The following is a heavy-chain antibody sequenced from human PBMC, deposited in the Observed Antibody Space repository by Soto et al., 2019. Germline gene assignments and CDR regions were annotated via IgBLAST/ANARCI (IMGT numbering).Heavy chain of an antibody. CDR3: ARAAAGTIFDY. Sequence: PGESLKISCTGSGYSFSTYWIAWVRQMPGKGLEWMGIIYPGDSDTRYSPSFQGQVTISADKSISTAYLQWSSLKASDTAMYYCARAAAGTIFDYWGQGTQVTVSS. V-gene: IGHV5-51*01. CDR1: GYSFSTYW. J-gene: IGHJ4*02. D-gene: IGHD6-13*01. CDR2: IYPGDSDT.